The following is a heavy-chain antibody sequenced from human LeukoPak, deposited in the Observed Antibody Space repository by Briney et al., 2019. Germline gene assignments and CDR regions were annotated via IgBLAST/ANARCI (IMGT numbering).Heavy chain of an antibody. V-gene: IGHV1-2*02. CDR1: GYTFTGYF. CDR3: ARGWGSLYYFDY. J-gene: IGHJ4*02. D-gene: IGHD3-16*01. CDR2: INPNNGFT. Sequence: ASVKVSFKASGYTFTGYFLHWVRQAPGQGLEWMGWINPNNGFTNYTQKFKGRVTMTRDTSISTAYMELNRLTSDDTAVFYCARGWGSLYYFDYWGQGTLVTVSS.